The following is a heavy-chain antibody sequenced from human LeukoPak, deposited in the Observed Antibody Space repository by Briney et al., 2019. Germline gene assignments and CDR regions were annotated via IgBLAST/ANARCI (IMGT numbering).Heavy chain of an antibody. CDR1: GGSISSHY. J-gene: IGHJ5*02. V-gene: IGHV4-59*11. CDR3: ARDPAGEGWFDP. Sequence: SETLSLTCTVSGGSISSHYWGWIRQPPGKGLESIGNIYYSGSTNYNPSLKSRVTISVDTSKNQFTLKLSSVTAADTAVYYCARDPAGEGWFDPWGQGTLVTVSS. CDR2: IYYSGST. D-gene: IGHD3-10*01.